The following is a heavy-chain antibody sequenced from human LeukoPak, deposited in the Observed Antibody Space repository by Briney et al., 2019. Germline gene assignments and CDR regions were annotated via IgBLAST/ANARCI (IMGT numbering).Heavy chain of an antibody. CDR2: ISACNGNT. Sequence: ASVKVSCKASGYTFTSYGISWVRQAPGQGLEWMGWISACNGNTNYAQKLQGRVTMTTDTSTSTAYMELRSLRSDDTAVYYCARDGEGYCSSTSCYTVYNWFDPWGQGTLVTVSS. D-gene: IGHD2-2*02. CDR3: ARDGEGYCSSTSCYTVYNWFDP. J-gene: IGHJ5*02. V-gene: IGHV1-18*01. CDR1: GYTFTSYG.